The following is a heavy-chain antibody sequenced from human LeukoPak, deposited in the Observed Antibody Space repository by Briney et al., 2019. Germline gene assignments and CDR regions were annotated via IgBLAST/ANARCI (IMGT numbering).Heavy chain of an antibody. V-gene: IGHV1-69*01. J-gene: IGHJ4*02. Sequence: ASVKVSXKASGGTFSSYAISWVRQAPGQGLEWMGGIIPIFGTANYAQKFQGRVTITADESTSTAYMELSSLRSEDTAVYYCGGGYNWNYGVDYWGQGTLVTVSS. CDR2: IIPIFGTA. CDR3: GGGYNWNYGVDY. CDR1: GGTFSSYA. D-gene: IGHD1-7*01.